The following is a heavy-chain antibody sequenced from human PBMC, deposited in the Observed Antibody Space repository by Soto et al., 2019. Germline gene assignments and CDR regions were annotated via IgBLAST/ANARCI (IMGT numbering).Heavy chain of an antibody. CDR3: AREPYCTSATCFIHFDS. D-gene: IGHD2-2*01. Sequence: PSETLSLTCAVTGASISSGDSYWSWIRQRPGKDLEWIGYIFHTGSTYYNPSLKSRVTISLDSSKNQFSLKLTSATAADTAVYFCAREPYCTSATCFIHFDSWGQGSLVTV. CDR1: GASISSGDSY. CDR2: IFHTGST. V-gene: IGHV4-31*11. J-gene: IGHJ4*02.